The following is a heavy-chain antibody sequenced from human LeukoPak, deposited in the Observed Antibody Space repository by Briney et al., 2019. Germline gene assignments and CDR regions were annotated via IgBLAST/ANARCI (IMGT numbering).Heavy chain of an antibody. CDR1: GFTFSSYE. V-gene: IGHV3-48*03. J-gene: IGHJ4*02. D-gene: IGHD6-13*01. CDR2: ISSSGSTI. CDR3: ATDGRSSWYRIKVDYYFDY. Sequence: PGGSLRLSCAASGFTFSSYEVNWVRQAPGKGREWVSYISSSGSTIYYADSVKGRFTISRDNAKNSLYLQMNSLRADDTAVYYCATDGRSSWYRIKVDYYFDYWGQGTLVTVSS.